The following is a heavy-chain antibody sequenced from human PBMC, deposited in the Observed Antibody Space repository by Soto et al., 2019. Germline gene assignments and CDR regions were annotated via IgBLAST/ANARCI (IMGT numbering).Heavy chain of an antibody. V-gene: IGHV3-7*03. J-gene: IGHJ6*02. CDR3: ARDDXSYSSSSYYYYYYGMDV. CDR2: IKQDGSEK. Sequence: GGSLRLSCAASGFTFSSYWMSWVRQAPGKGLEWVANIKQDGSEKYYVDSVKGRFTISRDNAKNSLYLQMNSLRAEDTAVYYCARDDXSYSSSSYYYYYYGMDVWGQGTTVTVSS. D-gene: IGHD6-6*01. CDR1: GFTFSSYW.